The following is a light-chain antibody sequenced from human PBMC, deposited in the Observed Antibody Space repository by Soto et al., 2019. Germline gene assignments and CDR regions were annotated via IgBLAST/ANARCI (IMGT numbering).Light chain of an antibody. CDR3: QQYDSSPKT. CDR1: QSVSSSY. CDR2: GAS. V-gene: IGKV3-20*01. Sequence: EIVLTQSPGTLSSSPGERSTLSCRASQSVSSSYLAWYQQKHGQGPRXXIYGASSRATGIPDRFSGSGSGTDLTITISRLEPEDFAVYYCQQYDSSPKTFGQGTKVDIK. J-gene: IGKJ1*01.